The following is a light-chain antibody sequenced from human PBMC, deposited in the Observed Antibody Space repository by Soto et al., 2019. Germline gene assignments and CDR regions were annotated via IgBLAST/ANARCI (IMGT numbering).Light chain of an antibody. J-gene: IGLJ2*01. Sequence: QSVLTHPPSASGTPGQTVTISCSGSSSNIGSAYIYWYQHLPGTAPKLLIYRNNQRPSGVPDRFSASKSGTSASLAISGLRSEDDADYYCAAWDDSLVVFGGGTQLTVL. CDR1: SSNIGSAY. CDR3: AAWDDSLVV. CDR2: RNN. V-gene: IGLV1-47*01.